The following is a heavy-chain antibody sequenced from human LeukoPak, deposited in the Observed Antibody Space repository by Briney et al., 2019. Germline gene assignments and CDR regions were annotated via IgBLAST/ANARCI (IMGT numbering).Heavy chain of an antibody. CDR2: IYYSGST. CDR3: ARVRRSSGYSNYGMDV. D-gene: IGHD3-22*01. Sequence: SETLSLTCTVSGGSISSYYWSWIRQPPGKGLEWIGYIYYSGSTNYNPSLKSRVTISVDTSKDQFSLKLSSVTAADTAVYYCARVRRSSGYSNYGMDVWGQGTTVTVSS. J-gene: IGHJ6*02. CDR1: GGSISSYY. V-gene: IGHV4-59*12.